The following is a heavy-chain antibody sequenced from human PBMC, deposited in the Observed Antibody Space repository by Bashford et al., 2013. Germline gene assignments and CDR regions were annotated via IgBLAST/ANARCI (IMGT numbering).Heavy chain of an antibody. CDR3: ARDFQSGSAYGMDV. Sequence: VRQAPGKGLEWVSAISGSGGSTYYADSVKGRFTISRDNSKNTLYLQMNSLRADDTAVYYCARDFQSGSAYGMDVWGQGTTVTVSS. V-gene: IGHV3-23*01. D-gene: IGHD3-10*01. J-gene: IGHJ6*02. CDR2: ISGSGGST.